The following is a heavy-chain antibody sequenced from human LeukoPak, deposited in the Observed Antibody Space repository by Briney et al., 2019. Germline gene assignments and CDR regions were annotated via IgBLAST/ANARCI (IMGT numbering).Heavy chain of an antibody. CDR1: GFTFSSYS. CDR2: ISSSSSYI. Sequence: GGSLRLSCAASGFTFSSYSMTWVRQAPGKGLEWVSSISSSSSYIYYADSVKGRFTISRDNAKNSLYLQMNSLRAEDTAVYYCASIAAQVDYWGQGTLVTVSS. V-gene: IGHV3-21*01. CDR3: ASIAAQVDY. J-gene: IGHJ4*02. D-gene: IGHD6-6*01.